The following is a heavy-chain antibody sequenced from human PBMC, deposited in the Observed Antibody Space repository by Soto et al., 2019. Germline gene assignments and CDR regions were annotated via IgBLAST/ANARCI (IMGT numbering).Heavy chain of an antibody. CDR3: ARDRIGFWSGYYTGTGKFDP. J-gene: IGHJ5*02. V-gene: IGHV1-69*06. D-gene: IGHD3-3*01. CDR1: GGTFSSYA. CDR2: IIPIFGTA. Sequence: QVQLVQSGAEVKKPGSSVKVSCKASGGTFSSYAISWVRQAPGQGLEWMGGIIPIFGTANYAQKFQGRVTITADKSTSTASMELSTLKSEDTAVYYCARDRIGFWSGYYTGTGKFDPWGQGTLVTVSS.